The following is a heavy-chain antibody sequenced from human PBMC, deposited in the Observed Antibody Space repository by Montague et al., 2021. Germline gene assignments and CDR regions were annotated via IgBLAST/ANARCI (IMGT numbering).Heavy chain of an antibody. Sequence: SETLSLTCTVSGGSISSSNYYWGWIRQPPGKELECIGGIYYSGSTYYNPSLKSRVTMSIDTSKNQFSLKLISVTAADTAVYFCARSLYSKGGSCYSGFDPWGQGTLVTVSS. V-gene: IGHV4-39*01. J-gene: IGHJ5*02. CDR1: GGSISSSNYY. CDR2: IYYSGST. CDR3: ARSLYSKGGSCYSGFDP. D-gene: IGHD2-2*01.